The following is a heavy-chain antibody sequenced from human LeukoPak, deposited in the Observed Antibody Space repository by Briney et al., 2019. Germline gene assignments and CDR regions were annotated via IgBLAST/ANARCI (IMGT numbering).Heavy chain of an antibody. V-gene: IGHV3-48*01. CDR1: GFTFSGYS. CDR2: ISSTSSII. CDR3: VRESSYAFNI. Sequence: GGSLRPSCGASGFTFSGYSMNWVRQAPGKGLEWVSYISSTSSIISYADSVKGRFTISRDNAKNSLYLQMNSLRVEDTAVYYCVRESSYAFNIWGQGTMVTVSS. J-gene: IGHJ3*02.